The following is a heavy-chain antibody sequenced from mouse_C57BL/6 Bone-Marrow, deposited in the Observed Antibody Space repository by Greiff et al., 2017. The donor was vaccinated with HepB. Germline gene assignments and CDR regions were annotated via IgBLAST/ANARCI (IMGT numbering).Heavy chain of an antibody. D-gene: IGHD1-1*01. J-gene: IGHJ3*01. CDR2: IDPENGDT. CDR1: GFNIKDDY. V-gene: IGHV14-4*01. Sequence: EVQLVESGAELVRPGASVKLSCTASGFNIKDDYMHWVKQRPEQGLEWIGWIDPENGDTEYASKFQGKATITADTSSNTAYLQLSSLTSEDTAVYYCTRHYYGSSYVGFAYWGQGTLVTVSA. CDR3: TRHYYGSSYVGFAY.